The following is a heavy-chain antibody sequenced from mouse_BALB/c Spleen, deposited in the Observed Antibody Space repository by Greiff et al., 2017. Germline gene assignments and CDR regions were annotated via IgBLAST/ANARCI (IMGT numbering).Heavy chain of an antibody. V-gene: IGHV3-6*02. D-gene: IGHD1-2*01. CDR1: GYSITSGYY. Sequence: VQLKESGPGLVKPSQSLSLTCSVTGYSITSGYYWNWIRQFPGNKLEWMGYISYDGSNNYNPSLKNRISITRDPSKNQFFLKLNSVTTEDTATYYCARDRDGHYYGYWGQGTTLTVSS. CDR2: ISYDGSN. CDR3: ARDRDGHYYGY. J-gene: IGHJ2*01.